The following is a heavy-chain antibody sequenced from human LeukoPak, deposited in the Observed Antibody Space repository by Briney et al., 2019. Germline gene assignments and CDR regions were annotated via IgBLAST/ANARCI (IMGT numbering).Heavy chain of an antibody. Sequence: PSETLSLTCTVSGGSISNNSYYWGWIRQPPGKGLEWIGSIYYSGSTYYNPSLKSRVTISVDTSKSQFSLKLSSVTAADTAVYYCARNSRWDKDFDYWGQGTLVTVSS. CDR2: IYYSGST. J-gene: IGHJ4*02. CDR3: ARNSRWDKDFDY. CDR1: GGSISNNSYY. V-gene: IGHV4-39*01. D-gene: IGHD4-23*01.